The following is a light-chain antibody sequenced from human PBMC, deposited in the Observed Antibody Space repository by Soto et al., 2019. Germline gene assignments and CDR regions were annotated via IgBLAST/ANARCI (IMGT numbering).Light chain of an antibody. Sequence: EIVLTQSPATLSLSPGERATLSCRASQTVGTFLAWYQQKPGQAPRLVIYDASKRATGIPARFSGTGSGTDFALTISSIEPEDFAVXYCQHRTNWPRTFGQGTKLDIK. CDR2: DAS. V-gene: IGKV3-11*01. CDR3: QHRTNWPRT. J-gene: IGKJ2*01. CDR1: QTVGTF.